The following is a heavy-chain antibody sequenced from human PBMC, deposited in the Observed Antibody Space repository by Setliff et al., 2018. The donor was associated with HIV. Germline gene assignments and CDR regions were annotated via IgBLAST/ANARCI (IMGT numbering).Heavy chain of an antibody. D-gene: IGHD5-18*01. J-gene: IGHJ4*02. Sequence: QTGGSLRLSCTASEFRFTSYGMHWVRQAPGKVLEWVAVIWFDGSKKYYDASVKGRFTISRDDSKNSVFLQMNSLKTEDTAMYYCAASRDGSIHDYWGQGTLVTVSS. CDR1: EFRFTSYG. V-gene: IGHV3-33*08. CDR3: AASRDGSIHDY. CDR2: IWFDGSKK.